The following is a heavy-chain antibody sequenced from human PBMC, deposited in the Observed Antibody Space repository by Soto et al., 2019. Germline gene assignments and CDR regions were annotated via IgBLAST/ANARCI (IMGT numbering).Heavy chain of an antibody. J-gene: IGHJ6*02. V-gene: IGHV3-30*18. CDR3: AKDLPDFWRDSYYYYGMDV. CDR2: ISYDGSNK. CDR1: GFTFSSYG. Sequence: PGGSLRLSCAASGFTFSSYGMHWVRQAPGKGLEWVAVISYDGSNKYYADSVKGRFTISRDNSKNTLYLQMNSLRAEDTAVYYCAKDLPDFWRDSYYYYGMDVWGHGTTVTVSS. D-gene: IGHD3-3*01.